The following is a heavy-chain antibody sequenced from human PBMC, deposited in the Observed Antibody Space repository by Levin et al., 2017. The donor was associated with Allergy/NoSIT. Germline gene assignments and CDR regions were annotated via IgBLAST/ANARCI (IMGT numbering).Heavy chain of an antibody. Sequence: SSETLSLTCTVSGGSISSYYWSWIRQPPGKGLEWIGYIYYSGSTNYNPSLKSRVTISVDTSKNQFSLKLSSVTAADTAVYYCARVIPGYSSSWDSLPAFDIWGQGTMVTVSS. CDR3: ARVIPGYSSSWDSLPAFDI. V-gene: IGHV4-59*01. CDR1: GGSISSYY. D-gene: IGHD6-13*01. CDR2: IYYSGST. J-gene: IGHJ3*02.